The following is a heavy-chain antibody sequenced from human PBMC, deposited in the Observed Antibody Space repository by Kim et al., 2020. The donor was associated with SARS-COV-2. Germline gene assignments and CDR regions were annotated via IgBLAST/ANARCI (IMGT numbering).Heavy chain of an antibody. V-gene: IGHV3-23*01. Sequence: GGSLRLSCAASGFTFNIHAMSWVRQAPGKGLEWVTSISVDGGTTYYADSVKGRFTNSRDDSKNTLYLQMNSLRAGDTAIYYCAKDNGGSGVGGVWGQGTLVTVSS. J-gene: IGHJ4*01. D-gene: IGHD3-10*01. CDR3: AKDNGGSGVGGV. CDR1: GFTFNIHA. CDR2: ISVDGGTT.